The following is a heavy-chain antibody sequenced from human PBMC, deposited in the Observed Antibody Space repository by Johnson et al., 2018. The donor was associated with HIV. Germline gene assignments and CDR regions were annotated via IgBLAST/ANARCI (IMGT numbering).Heavy chain of an antibody. CDR2: ISTDGNNK. D-gene: IGHD1-26*01. V-gene: IGHV3-30*03. Sequence: VQLVESGGGVAQPGRSLRLSCAASGFTFSTYGMHWVRQTPGKGLEWVALISTDGNNKYYADSVKGRFTISRDNSKNTLYLQMNSLRAEDTAVYYCARLTWDQNRGWDAFDIWGQGTMVTVSS. J-gene: IGHJ3*02. CDR1: GFTFSTYG. CDR3: ARLTWDQNRGWDAFDI.